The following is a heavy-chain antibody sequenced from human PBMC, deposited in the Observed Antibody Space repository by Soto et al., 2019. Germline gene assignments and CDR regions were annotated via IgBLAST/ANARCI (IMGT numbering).Heavy chain of an antibody. J-gene: IGHJ3*02. D-gene: IGHD3-16*01. CDR1: GYTFTSYG. Sequence: ASVKVSCKASGYTFTSYGISWVRQAPGQGLEWMGWISAYNGNTNYAQKLQGRVTMTTDTSTSTAYMELRSLRSDDTAVYYCARAPPHYDYSWGSLSDDAFDIWGQGTMVTVSS. V-gene: IGHV1-18*01. CDR3: ARAPPHYDYSWGSLSDDAFDI. CDR2: ISAYNGNT.